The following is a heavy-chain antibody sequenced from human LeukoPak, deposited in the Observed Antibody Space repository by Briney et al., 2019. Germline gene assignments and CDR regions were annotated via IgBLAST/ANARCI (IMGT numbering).Heavy chain of an antibody. V-gene: IGHV4-39*07. CDR1: GGSIRSSYYY. J-gene: IGHJ4*02. Sequence: SETLSLTCTVSGGSIRSSYYYWGWIRQPPGKGLEWIGSIYDSGSTYYNPSLKSRVTISVDTSKNQFSLKLSSVTAADTAVYYCARESYYDSSGYDYWGQGTLVTVSS. D-gene: IGHD3-22*01. CDR2: IYDSGST. CDR3: ARESYYDSSGYDY.